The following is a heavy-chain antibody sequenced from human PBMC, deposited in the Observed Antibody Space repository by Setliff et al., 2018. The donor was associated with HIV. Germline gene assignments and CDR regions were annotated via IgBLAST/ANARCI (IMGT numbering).Heavy chain of an antibody. D-gene: IGHD3-3*01. J-gene: IGHJ4*02. Sequence: ASVKVSCKTSGYTFSTYFIHWVRQAPGQGLEWMGTINPSGGHTSYAQKFQGRATMTRDTSTSTVYMELSSLRSEDTAVYYCARDSSFVAAYNYWCGFSYFDFWGQGTLVTVSS. CDR3: ARDSSFVAAYNYWCGFSYFDF. V-gene: IGHV1-46*01. CDR1: GYTFSTYF. CDR2: INPSGGHT.